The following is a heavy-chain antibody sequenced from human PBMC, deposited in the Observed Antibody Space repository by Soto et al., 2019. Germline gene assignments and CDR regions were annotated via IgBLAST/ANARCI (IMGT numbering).Heavy chain of an antibody. J-gene: IGHJ1*01. Sequence: PGGSLRLSCAASGFTVSSNYMSWVRQAPGKGLEWVSVIYSGGSTYYADSVKGRFTISRDNSKNTLYLQMNSLRAEDTAVYYCARHLSYYDSSGTPSPFQHWGQGTLVTVSS. CDR3: ARHLSYYDSSGTPSPFQH. V-gene: IGHV3-66*04. D-gene: IGHD3-22*01. CDR2: IYSGGST. CDR1: GFTVSSNY.